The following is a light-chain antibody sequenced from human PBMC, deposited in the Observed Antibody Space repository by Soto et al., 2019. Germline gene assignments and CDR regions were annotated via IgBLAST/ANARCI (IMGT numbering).Light chain of an antibody. J-gene: IGLJ2*01. Sequence: QSVLTQPPSVSGAPGQRVTISCTGSSSNIGAGYDVHWYQQLPGTAPKLLIYLDSNRPSGVPDRFSGSKSGTSASLAIIGLQADDEADYYCQSYDSSLSGPVFGGGTKLTVL. CDR2: LDS. CDR3: QSYDSSLSGPV. CDR1: SSNIGAGYD. V-gene: IGLV1-40*01.